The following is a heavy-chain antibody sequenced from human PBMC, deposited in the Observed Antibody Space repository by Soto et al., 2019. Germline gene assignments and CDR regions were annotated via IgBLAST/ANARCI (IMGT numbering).Heavy chain of an antibody. Sequence: EVQLVESGGGLVQPGGSLRLSCAASGFTFSSYSMNWVRQAPGKGLEWVSYISSSGRTIYDADSVKGRFTISRDNAKNSLYLQMISLRAEDTAVYYCATDWYGDQFDYWGQGTLVTVSS. CDR2: ISSSGRTI. V-gene: IGHV3-48*01. CDR1: GFTFSSYS. J-gene: IGHJ4*02. D-gene: IGHD3-10*01. CDR3: ATDWYGDQFDY.